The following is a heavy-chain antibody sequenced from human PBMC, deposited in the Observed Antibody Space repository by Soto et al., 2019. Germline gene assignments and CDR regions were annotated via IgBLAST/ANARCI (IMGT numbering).Heavy chain of an antibody. V-gene: IGHV3-48*01. CDR1: GFTFNNFG. J-gene: IGHJ5*02. Sequence: EVQLVESGGGLVQPGGSLRLSCAASGFTFNNFGMNWVRQAPGKGLEWVSYISSSSSTIYYAESVNGRFTIPRDNAKNSLYLQMNSLRAEDTAVYYCARGYSSGWYSWFDPWGQGTLVTVSS. D-gene: IGHD6-19*01. CDR3: ARGYSSGWYSWFDP. CDR2: ISSSSSTI.